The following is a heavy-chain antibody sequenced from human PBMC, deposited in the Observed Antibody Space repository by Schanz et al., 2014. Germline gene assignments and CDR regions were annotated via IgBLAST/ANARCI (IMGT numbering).Heavy chain of an antibody. CDR1: GFTFSDYY. D-gene: IGHD2-2*01. V-gene: IGHV3-11*01. CDR3: AKVAPAATYLDS. J-gene: IGHJ4*02. CDR2: ISDSGDST. Sequence: QVQLVESGGGLVKPGGSLRLSCAASGFTFSDYYMTWIRQAPGKGLEWVSDISDSGDSTHYADSVKGRFTISRDNAKNSLCLQMNSLSAEDTAVYYCAKVAPAATYLDSWGLGTLVTVSS.